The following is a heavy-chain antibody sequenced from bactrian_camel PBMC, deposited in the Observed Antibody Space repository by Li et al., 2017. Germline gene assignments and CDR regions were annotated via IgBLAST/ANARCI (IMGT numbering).Heavy chain of an antibody. CDR2: ISREGDT. CDR3: GVDRSRYDCAITSWFKSAEYHY. Sequence: HVQLVESGGGSVQAGGSLRLSCAASGYTYSSYCMGWSRQAPGKEREGEREGVAGISREGDTNHADSVKGRFTISQDIAKNTVYLQMNNLKPEDAAVYFCGVDRSRYDCAITSWFKSAEYHYWGQGTQVTVS. D-gene: IGHD3*01. V-gene: IGHV3S53*01. CDR1: GYTYSSYC. J-gene: IGHJ4*01.